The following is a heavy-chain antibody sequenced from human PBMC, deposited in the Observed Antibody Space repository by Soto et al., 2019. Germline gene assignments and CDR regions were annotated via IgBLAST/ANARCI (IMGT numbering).Heavy chain of an antibody. Sequence: QVQLVQSGAEVKKPGASVKVSCKASGYTFTGYYMHWVRQAPGQGLEWMGWINPNSGGTNYAQKFQGRVTMTRDTSISTAYMELSRLRSDDTAVYYCARDDYYDSSGYPYYYYYGVDVWGQGTTVTVSS. J-gene: IGHJ6*02. CDR3: ARDDYYDSSGYPYYYYYGVDV. D-gene: IGHD3-22*01. CDR2: INPNSGGT. CDR1: GYTFTGYY. V-gene: IGHV1-2*02.